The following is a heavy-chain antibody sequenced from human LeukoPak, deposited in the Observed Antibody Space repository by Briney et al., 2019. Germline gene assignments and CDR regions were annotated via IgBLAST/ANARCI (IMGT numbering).Heavy chain of an antibody. CDR2: IIPIFGTA. CDR3: ARDPFEYSSSSFSPSFDP. CDR1: GGTFSSYA. D-gene: IGHD6-6*01. Sequence: SVKVSRKASGGTFSSYAISWVRQAPGQGLEWMGRIIPIFGTANYAQKFQGRVTITTDESTSTAYMELSSLRSEDTAVYYCARDPFEYSSSSFSPSFDPWGQGTLVTVSS. J-gene: IGHJ5*02. V-gene: IGHV1-69*05.